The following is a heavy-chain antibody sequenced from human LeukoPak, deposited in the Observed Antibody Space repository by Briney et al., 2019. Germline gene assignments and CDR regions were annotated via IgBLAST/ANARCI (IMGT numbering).Heavy chain of an antibody. CDR3: ARDRYGSGSYSPDDAFDI. CDR2: INPSGSST. Sequence: ASVKVSCKASGYTFTSHYMHWVRQAPGQGLEWMGLINPSGSSTLYAQKFQGRVTMTRDMSTTTDYMELSSLRSEDTAVYYCARDRYGSGSYSPDDAFDIWGQGTMVTVSS. D-gene: IGHD3-10*01. J-gene: IGHJ3*02. V-gene: IGHV1-46*01. CDR1: GYTFTSHY.